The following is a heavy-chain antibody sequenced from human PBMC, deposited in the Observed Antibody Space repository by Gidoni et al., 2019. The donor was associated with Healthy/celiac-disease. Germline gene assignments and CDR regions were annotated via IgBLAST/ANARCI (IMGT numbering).Heavy chain of an antibody. V-gene: IGHV3-30*02. Sequence: QVTLVESGGGVVQPGGSLRRYWAESGFTFSSYGMHWVRQAQGKGLEWVALIRYDVSNKYYADSVKGRFTISIDNSKNTLYLQMNSLRAEATAVYYCAKDGYDILTVHYAFDIWGQGTMVTVSS. CDR1: GFTFSSYG. D-gene: IGHD3-9*01. CDR2: IRYDVSNK. CDR3: AKDGYDILTVHYAFDI. J-gene: IGHJ3*02.